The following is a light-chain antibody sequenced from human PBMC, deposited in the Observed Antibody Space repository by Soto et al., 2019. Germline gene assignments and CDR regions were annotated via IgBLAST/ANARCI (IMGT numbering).Light chain of an antibody. CDR3: SSFADSNSYV. Sequence: QSVPTQPPSASGSPGQSVTISCSGSSSDIGGYTYVSWYQHHPGKAPKLMIYEVSKRPSGVPDRFSGSKSGNTASLTVSGLQAEDEADYYCSSFADSNSYVFGTGTKLTVL. V-gene: IGLV2-8*01. CDR2: EVS. CDR1: SSDIGGYTY. J-gene: IGLJ1*01.